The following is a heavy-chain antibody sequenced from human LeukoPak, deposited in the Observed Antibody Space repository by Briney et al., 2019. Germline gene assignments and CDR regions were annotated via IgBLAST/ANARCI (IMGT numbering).Heavy chain of an antibody. CDR2: IYYSGST. V-gene: IGHV4-59*01. CDR3: ARVNSAVASVVDY. CDR1: GGSISSYY. D-gene: IGHD6-19*01. Sequence: PSETLSLTCTVSGGSISSYYWSWIRQPPGKGLEWIGYIYYSGSTNYNPSPKSRVAISVDTSKNQFSLKLSSVTAADTAVYYCARVNSAVASVVDYWGQGTLVTVSS. J-gene: IGHJ4*02.